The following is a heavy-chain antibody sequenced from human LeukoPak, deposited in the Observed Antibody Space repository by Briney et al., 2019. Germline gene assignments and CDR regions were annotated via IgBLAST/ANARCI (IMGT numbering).Heavy chain of an antibody. D-gene: IGHD6-13*01. CDR2: IYYSGSI. CDR3: ARGNAQQLVPGY. J-gene: IGHJ4*02. Sequence: SETLSLTCTVSGGSISSYYWSWIRQPPGKGLEWIGYIYYSGSINYNPSLKSRVTISVDTSKNQFSLKLSSVTAADTAVYYCARGNAQQLVPGYWGQGTLVTVSS. V-gene: IGHV4-59*01. CDR1: GGSISSYY.